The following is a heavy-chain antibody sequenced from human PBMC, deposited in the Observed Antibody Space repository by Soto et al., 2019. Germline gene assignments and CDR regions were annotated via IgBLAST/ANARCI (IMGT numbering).Heavy chain of an antibody. Sequence: QVQLVESGGGVVQPWRSLRLSCAASGFAFSSYAMHWVRQAPGKGLEWVAVISHDGNKKYYSVSVKGRFTISRDNSKNMLYLEMNSLSAEDTAVYYCAKSLGRNNNLYNWFEPWGQGTLVTVSS. CDR3: AKSLGRNNNLYNWFEP. V-gene: IGHV3-30*18. J-gene: IGHJ5*02. CDR2: ISHDGNKK. CDR1: GFAFSSYA. D-gene: IGHD1-1*01.